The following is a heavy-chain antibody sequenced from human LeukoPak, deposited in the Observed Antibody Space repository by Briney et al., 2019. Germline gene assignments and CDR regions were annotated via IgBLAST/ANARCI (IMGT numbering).Heavy chain of an antibody. CDR1: GGTFSSYA. CDR3: ARGSGYCSGDSCYSSPYYYYYGMDV. Sequence: SVKVSCKASGGTFSSYAISWVRQAPGQGLEWMGGIIPIFGTANYAQKFQGRVTITADESTSTAYMELSSLRSEDTAVYYCARGSGYCSGDSCYSSPYYYYYGMDVWGQGTTVTVSS. D-gene: IGHD2-15*01. CDR2: IIPIFGTA. J-gene: IGHJ6*02. V-gene: IGHV1-69*13.